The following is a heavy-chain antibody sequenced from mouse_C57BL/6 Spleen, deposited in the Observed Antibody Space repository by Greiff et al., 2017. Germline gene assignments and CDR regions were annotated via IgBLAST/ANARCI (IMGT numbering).Heavy chain of an antibody. CDR3: AITVVADNYAMDY. Sequence: QVQLQQPGAELVKPGASVKLSCKASGYTFTSYWMQWVKQRPGQGLEWIGEIDPSDSYTNYNQKFKGKATLTVDTSSSTAYMQLSSLTSEDSAVYYCAITVVADNYAMDYWGQGTSVTVSS. V-gene: IGHV1-50*01. CDR1: GYTFTSYW. CDR2: IDPSDSYT. J-gene: IGHJ4*01. D-gene: IGHD1-1*01.